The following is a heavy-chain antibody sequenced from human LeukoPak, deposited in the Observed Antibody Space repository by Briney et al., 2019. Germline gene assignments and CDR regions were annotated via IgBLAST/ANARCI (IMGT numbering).Heavy chain of an antibody. J-gene: IGHJ4*02. V-gene: IGHV3-7*01. CDR3: ARHLSGVTGYTYGRGIDY. D-gene: IGHD5-18*01. CDR1: GFTFSSYW. CDR2: IKKDGSEK. Sequence: GGSLRLSCAASGFTFSSYWMSWVRQAPGKGLEWEANIKKDGSEKYYVDSVKGRFTISRDNAKTSLYLQMISLRAEDTAVYYCARHLSGVTGYTYGRGIDYWGQGTLVTVSS.